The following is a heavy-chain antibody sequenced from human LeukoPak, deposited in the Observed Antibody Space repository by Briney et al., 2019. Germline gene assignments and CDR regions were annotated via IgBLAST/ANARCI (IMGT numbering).Heavy chain of an antibody. CDR1: GGSISSSTYY. J-gene: IGHJ3*01. D-gene: IGHD4-17*01. CDR2: IYYSGST. V-gene: IGHV4-39*01. Sequence: PSETLSLTCTVSGGSISSSTYYWGWIRQPPGKGLEWIGSIYYSGSTYNNPSLKSRVTIFGDTSKNLFSLKLSSVTATYTAVYYCARTYGDYDDAFDVWGQGTMVTVSS. CDR3: ARTYGDYDDAFDV.